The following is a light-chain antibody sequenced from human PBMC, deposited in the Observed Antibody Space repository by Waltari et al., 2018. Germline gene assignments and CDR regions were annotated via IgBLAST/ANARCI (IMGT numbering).Light chain of an antibody. CDR2: DVS. V-gene: IGLV2-11*01. Sequence: ARTPPRSASGPPGPPVPLSCTGTSSAVVGYKFVSWYQQQPGKAPKFMIYDVSKRPSGVPDRFSGSKSGNTASLTISGLQAEDEAEYYCCSYAGDYTYVFGTGTKVTVL. J-gene: IGLJ1*01. CDR1: SSAVVGYKF. CDR3: CSYAGDYTYV.